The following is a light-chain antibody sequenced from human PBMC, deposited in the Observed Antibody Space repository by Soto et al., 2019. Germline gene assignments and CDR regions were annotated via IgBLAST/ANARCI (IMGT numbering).Light chain of an antibody. J-gene: IGLJ2*01. CDR2: GGS. V-gene: IGLV2-23*01. Sequence: QSALTQPASVSGSPGQSITISCTGTTSDVGTYNLVSWYQQHPGKAPKFMIYGGSKRPSGVSNRFSGSKSGNTASLTISGLQAEDEADYYCCSYAGSSTWVFGGGTKVTVL. CDR3: CSYAGSSTWV. CDR1: TSDVGTYNL.